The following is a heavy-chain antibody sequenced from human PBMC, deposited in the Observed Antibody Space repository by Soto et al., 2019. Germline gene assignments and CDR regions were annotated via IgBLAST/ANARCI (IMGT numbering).Heavy chain of an antibody. J-gene: IGHJ4*02. CDR1: GGSISSGGYY. D-gene: IGHD3-22*01. Sequence: SETLSLTCTVSGGSISSGGYYWSWIRQHPGKGLEWIGYIYYSGSTYYNPSLKSRVTISVDTSKNQFSLKLSSVTAADTAVYYCARWLLPMEGIDYWGQGTLVTVSS. CDR2: IYYSGST. CDR3: ARWLLPMEGIDY. V-gene: IGHV4-31*03.